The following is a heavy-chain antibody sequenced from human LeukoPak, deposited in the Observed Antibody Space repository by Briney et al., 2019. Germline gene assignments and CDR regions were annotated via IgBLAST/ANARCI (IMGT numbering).Heavy chain of an antibody. CDR2: ISHDGSNK. Sequence: GGSLRLSCAASGFTVSSNYMSWVRRAPGKGLEWGAVISHDGSNKYYADSVKGRFTISRDNSKNTLYLQMNSLRAEDTAVYYCAKDMVRGGFGELGYGMDVWGQGTAVTVSS. J-gene: IGHJ6*02. CDR3: AKDMVRGGFGELGYGMDV. CDR1: GFTVSSNY. V-gene: IGHV3-30*18. D-gene: IGHD3-10*01.